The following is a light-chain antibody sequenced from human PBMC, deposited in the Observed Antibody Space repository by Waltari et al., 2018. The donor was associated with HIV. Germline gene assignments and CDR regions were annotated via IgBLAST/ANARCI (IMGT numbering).Light chain of an antibody. CDR3: QVWDSTNHHVV. V-gene: IGLV3-21*04. CDR2: FNS. CDR1: NSASKT. J-gene: IGLJ3*02. Sequence: SSVLTQPPSVSVAPGPAATIPCGGWNSASKTLHWYRQHPGPAPVLVIRFNSDRPSGIPDRFSGSTSGNTATLTISRVEVGDEADYYCQVWDSTNHHVVFGGGTELTVL.